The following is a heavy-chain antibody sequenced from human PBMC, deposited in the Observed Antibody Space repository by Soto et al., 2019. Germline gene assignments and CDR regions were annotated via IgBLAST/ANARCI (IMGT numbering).Heavy chain of an antibody. CDR2: IISGGNT. D-gene: IGHD6-19*01. CDR3: AKAFYSSDRGEVFDY. V-gene: IGHV3-23*01. J-gene: IGHJ4*02. CDR1: GFTFSNYA. Sequence: LRLSCAASGFTFSNYAMSWVRQAPGKGLEWVSTIISGGNTYYADSVKGRFTISRDNSKNTLYLQMNSLRAEDTAVYYCAKAFYSSDRGEVFDYWGQGTLVTVSS.